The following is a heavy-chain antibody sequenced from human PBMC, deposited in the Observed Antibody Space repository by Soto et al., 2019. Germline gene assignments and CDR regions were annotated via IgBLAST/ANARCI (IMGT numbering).Heavy chain of an antibody. D-gene: IGHD6-13*01. CDR2: VTGDGGDT. CDR3: AKGSAGSRPYYFDY. V-gene: IGHV3-23*01. Sequence: GGSLRLSCAASGFTFSNYAMSWVRQAPGKGLEWFSAVTGDGGDTYYADSVKGRFTISRDNSDNTLYLQMNSLRAEDTAIYYCAKGSAGSRPYYFDYWGQGTLVTVSS. CDR1: GFTFSNYA. J-gene: IGHJ4*02.